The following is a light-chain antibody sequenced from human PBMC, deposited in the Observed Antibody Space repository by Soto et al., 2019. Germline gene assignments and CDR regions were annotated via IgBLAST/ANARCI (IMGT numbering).Light chain of an antibody. V-gene: IGKV1D-12*01. J-gene: IGKJ4*01. CDR2: TTS. CDR3: QQANRFPRT. Sequence: DIQVTQSPSSVSASVGDRVTSTCRASQDINNWLAWYQQKPGKAPKLLIYTTSNLQSGVPSRFSGSGSGTDFTLTFNSLQPEDFATYYCQQANRFPRTFGGGTKVEIK. CDR1: QDINNW.